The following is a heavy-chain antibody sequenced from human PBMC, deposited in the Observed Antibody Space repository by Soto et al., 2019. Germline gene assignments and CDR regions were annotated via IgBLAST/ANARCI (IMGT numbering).Heavy chain of an antibody. CDR3: AHYGSGSYYTLAPYYFDY. D-gene: IGHD3-10*01. CDR2: IHPSGGGS. Sequence: ASVKVSCKPSGYTLNTYYLHWVRQAPGQGLEWMGIIHPSGGGSTYAQKFLGRVTVTRDTSTSTVFMELSSLRSADTATYFCAHYGSGSYYTLAPYYFDYWGQGTLVTVSS. CDR1: GYTLNTYY. V-gene: IGHV1-46*02. J-gene: IGHJ4*02.